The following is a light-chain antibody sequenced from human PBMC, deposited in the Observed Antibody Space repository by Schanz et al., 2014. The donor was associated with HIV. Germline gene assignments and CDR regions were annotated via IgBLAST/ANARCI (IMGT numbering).Light chain of an antibody. Sequence: QSVLTQPPSVSAAPGQKVTISCSGSSSNIGNNYVSWYQQLPGTAPKLLIHDSRKRPSEIPDRFSGSKSGTSATLGITGLQTGDEADYYCGTWDSNLNDWLFGGGTKVTVL. CDR3: GTWDSNLNDWL. CDR2: DSR. V-gene: IGLV1-51*01. J-gene: IGLJ3*02. CDR1: SSNIGNNY.